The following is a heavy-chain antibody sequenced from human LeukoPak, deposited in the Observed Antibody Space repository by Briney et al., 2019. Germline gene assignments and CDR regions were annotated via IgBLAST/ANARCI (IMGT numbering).Heavy chain of an antibody. CDR1: GFTFSSYS. V-gene: IGHV3-48*04. CDR3: ARDKGITMVRGVPFDY. D-gene: IGHD3-10*01. CDR2: ISSSSSTI. Sequence: GGSLRLSCAASGFTFSSYSMNWVRQAPGKGLEWVSYISSSSSTIYYADSVKGRFTISRYNAKNSLYLQMNSLRAEDTAVYYCARDKGITMVRGVPFDYWGQGTLVTVSS. J-gene: IGHJ4*02.